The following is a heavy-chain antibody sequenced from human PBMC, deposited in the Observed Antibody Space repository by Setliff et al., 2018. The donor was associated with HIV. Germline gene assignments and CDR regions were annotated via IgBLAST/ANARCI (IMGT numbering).Heavy chain of an antibody. J-gene: IGHJ3*01. D-gene: IGHD3-22*01. CDR2: IYYTGNT. CDR1: GGSISSSNW. CDR3: ARRGDSSGYYDAFGV. V-gene: IGHV4-4*02. Sequence: SETLSLTCAVSGGSISSSNWWSRVRQPPGKGLEWIGEIYYTGNTNYNPSLKSRVSISVDKSKNQFSLKLNSVTAADTAMYYCARRGDSSGYYDAFGVWGQGTKVTVSS.